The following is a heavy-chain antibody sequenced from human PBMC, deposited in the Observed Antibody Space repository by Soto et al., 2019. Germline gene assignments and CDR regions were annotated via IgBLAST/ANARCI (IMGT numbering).Heavy chain of an antibody. CDR1: GGSISSYY. CDR3: VRDQGIAATDYYDAFNI. CDR2: IYYSGST. V-gene: IGHV4-59*08. Sequence: PSETLSLTCTVSGGSISSYYWSWIRQPPGKGLEWIGYIYYSGSTNYNPALKSRVTISVDTSKNQFSLKLSSVTAADTALYYCVRDQGIAATDYYDAFNIWGQGTMVTVSS. D-gene: IGHD6-13*01. J-gene: IGHJ3*02.